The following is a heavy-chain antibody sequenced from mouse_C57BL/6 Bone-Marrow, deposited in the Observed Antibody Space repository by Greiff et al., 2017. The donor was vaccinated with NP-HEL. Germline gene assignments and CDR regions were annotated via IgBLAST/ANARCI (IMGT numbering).Heavy chain of an antibody. CDR3: ARNYGSRNWYFDV. Sequence: QVQLQQSGAELARPGASVKLSCKASGYTFTSYGISWVKQRTGQGLEWIGEIYPRSGNTYYNEKFKGKATLTADKSSSTAYMELRSLTSEDSAFYFCARNYGSRNWYFDVWGTGTTVTVSS. CDR1: GYTFTSYG. J-gene: IGHJ1*03. V-gene: IGHV1-81*01. CDR2: IYPRSGNT. D-gene: IGHD1-1*01.